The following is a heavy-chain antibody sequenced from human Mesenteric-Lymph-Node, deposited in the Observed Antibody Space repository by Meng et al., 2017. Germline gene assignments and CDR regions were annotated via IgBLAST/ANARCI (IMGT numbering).Heavy chain of an antibody. Sequence: QGELLEPGPGLLKPSQTLSLTCTVSGGSISSGDYYWSWIRQPPGKGLELIGHIYYSGSTSYNPSLKSRVTISVDTSNNQFSLKLSSVTAADTAVYYCARVGWRQWSFDLWGRGTLVTVSS. CDR2: IYYSGST. CDR1: GGSISSGDYY. V-gene: IGHV4-30-4*01. CDR3: ARVGWRQWSFDL. J-gene: IGHJ2*01. D-gene: IGHD5-18*01.